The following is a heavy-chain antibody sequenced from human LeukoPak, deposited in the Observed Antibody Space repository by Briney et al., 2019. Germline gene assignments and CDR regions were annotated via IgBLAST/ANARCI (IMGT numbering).Heavy chain of an antibody. J-gene: IGHJ3*02. Sequence: PGGSLRLSCAASGFTFSSYAMHWFRQAPGKGLEGVAVISYDGSNKYYADSVKGRFTISRDNSKNTLYLQMNSLRAEDTAVYYCARDLERIAAAGTGAFDIWGQGTMVTVSS. V-gene: IGHV3-30*04. CDR2: ISYDGSNK. D-gene: IGHD6-13*01. CDR3: ARDLERIAAAGTGAFDI. CDR1: GFTFSSYA.